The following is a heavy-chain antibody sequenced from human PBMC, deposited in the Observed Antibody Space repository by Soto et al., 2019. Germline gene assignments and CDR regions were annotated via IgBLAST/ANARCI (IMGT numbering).Heavy chain of an antibody. CDR1: GGTFSRNT. D-gene: IGHD3-22*01. J-gene: IGHJ4*02. CDR2: IIPIFGTA. V-gene: IGHV1-69*13. Sequence: ASVKVSCKASGGTFSRNTISWVRQAPGQGLEWMGGIIPIFGTANYAQKFQGRVTITADESTSTAYMELNRLRSEDTAVYYCARQFHYDSSGYYYAYWGQGTLVTVSS. CDR3: ARQFHYDSSGYYYAY.